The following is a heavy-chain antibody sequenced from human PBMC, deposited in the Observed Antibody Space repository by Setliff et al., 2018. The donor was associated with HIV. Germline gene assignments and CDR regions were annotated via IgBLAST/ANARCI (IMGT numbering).Heavy chain of an antibody. CDR1: GFTFSSYS. D-gene: IGHD6-13*01. Sequence: GGSLRLSCAASGFTFSSYSMYWVRQAPGKGLEWVSYISSSSSTIYYADSVKGRFTISRDNAKNSLYLQMNSLRAEDTAVYYCARPTGYSSSWYPLDAFDIWGQGTMVTVS. CDR3: ARPTGYSSSWYPLDAFDI. CDR2: ISSSSSTI. V-gene: IGHV3-48*01. J-gene: IGHJ3*02.